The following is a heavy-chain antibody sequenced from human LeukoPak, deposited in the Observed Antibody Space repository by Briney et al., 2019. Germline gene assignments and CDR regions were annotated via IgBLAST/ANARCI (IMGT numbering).Heavy chain of an antibody. D-gene: IGHD6-19*01. V-gene: IGHV3-23*01. CDR3: AKGVAGRGWYFDY. CDR1: GFTFSSYA. J-gene: IGHJ4*02. Sequence: PGGSLRLSCAASGFTFSSYAMSWVRQAPGKGLEWVSAISGSGGSTYYADSVRGRFTISRDNSKNTLYLQMNSLRAEDTAVYYCAKGVAGRGWYFDYWGQGTLVTVSS. CDR2: ISGSGGST.